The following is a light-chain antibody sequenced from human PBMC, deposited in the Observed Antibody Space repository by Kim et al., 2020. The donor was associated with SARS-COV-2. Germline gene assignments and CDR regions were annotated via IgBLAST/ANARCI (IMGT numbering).Light chain of an antibody. Sequence: EIVMTQSPGTLSVSPGERVTLSCRASQSVYSDLAWYQQRPGQAPRLLIYAASARATGIPARFSGSGFGTEFTLTISSLQSEDFAIYYCQQYNDWTPYTFGQGTKLEIK. CDR1: QSVYSD. CDR2: AAS. V-gene: IGKV3-15*01. J-gene: IGKJ2*01. CDR3: QQYNDWTPYT.